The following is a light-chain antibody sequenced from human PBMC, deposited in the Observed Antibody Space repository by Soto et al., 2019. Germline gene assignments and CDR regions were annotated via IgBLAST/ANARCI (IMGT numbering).Light chain of an antibody. CDR2: DAS. Sequence: ETMMTQSPATLSVSPGERVTLSCRASQSVGSHFAWYQQRPGQAPRVLIYDASTRATGIPARFSGSGSGTEFTLTITTLQSEDLGVYYCQQYNNWPLTFGPGTKVDIK. CDR1: QSVGSH. J-gene: IGKJ3*01. V-gene: IGKV3-15*01. CDR3: QQYNNWPLT.